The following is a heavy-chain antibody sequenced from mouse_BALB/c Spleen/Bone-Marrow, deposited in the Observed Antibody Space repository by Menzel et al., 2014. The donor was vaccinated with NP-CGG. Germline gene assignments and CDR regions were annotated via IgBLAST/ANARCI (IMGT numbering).Heavy chain of an antibody. J-gene: IGHJ1*01. V-gene: IGHV4-1*02. Sequence: EVKLVESGGGLVQPGGSLKLSCAATGFDFSGYWMTWVRQAPGKGLEWIGEINPDSSTINYTPSLKDKFIISRDNAKKALYLQMSKVRSEDTALYYCARPGYYGYQDVWGAGTTVTVSS. CDR1: GFDFSGYW. CDR2: INPDSSTI. D-gene: IGHD1-2*01. CDR3: ARPGYYGYQDV.